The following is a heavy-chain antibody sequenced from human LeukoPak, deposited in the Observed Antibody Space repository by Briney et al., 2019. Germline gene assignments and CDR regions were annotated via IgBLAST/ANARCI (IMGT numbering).Heavy chain of an antibody. CDR1: GYTFTSYG. CDR3: ARDLRPLTSITIFGVVIAY. J-gene: IGHJ4*02. Sequence: EASVKVSCKASGYTFTSYGISWVRQAPGQGLEWMGWISAYNGNTNYAQKLQGRVTMTTDTSTSTAYMELRSLRSDDTAVYYCARDLRPLTSITIFGVVIAYWGQGTLVTVPS. CDR2: ISAYNGNT. V-gene: IGHV1-18*01. D-gene: IGHD3-3*01.